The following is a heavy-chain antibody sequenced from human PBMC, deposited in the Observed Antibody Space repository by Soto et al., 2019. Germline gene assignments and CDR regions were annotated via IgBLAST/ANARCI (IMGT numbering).Heavy chain of an antibody. Sequence: GASVKASCKTSGSAFPRSVISWVRQAPGQGLEWMGWISAYNGNTNYAQKLQGRVTMTTDTSTSTAYMELRSLRSDDTAVYYCARDGSHHPLLYAYWAQRTLVTVSS. CDR1: GSAFPRSV. D-gene: IGHD2-2*02. V-gene: IGHV1-18*01. J-gene: IGHJ4*02. CDR2: ISAYNGNT. CDR3: ARDGSHHPLLYAY.